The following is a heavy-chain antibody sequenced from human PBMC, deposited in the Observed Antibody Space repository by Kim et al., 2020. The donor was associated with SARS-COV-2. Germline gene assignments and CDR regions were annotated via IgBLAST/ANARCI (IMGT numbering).Heavy chain of an antibody. CDR3: ARELGGSSGWYGVGY. CDR2: IYYSGST. Sequence: SETLSLTCTVSGGSISSYYWSWIRQPPGKGLEWIGYIYYSGSTNYNPSLKSRVTISVDTSKNQFSLKLSSVTAADTAVYYCARELGGSSGWYGVGYWGQGTLVTVSS. CDR1: GGSISSYY. D-gene: IGHD6-19*01. J-gene: IGHJ4*02. V-gene: IGHV4-59*01.